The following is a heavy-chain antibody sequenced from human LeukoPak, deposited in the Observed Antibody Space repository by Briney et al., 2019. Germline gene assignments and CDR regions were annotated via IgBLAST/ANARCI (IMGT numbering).Heavy chain of an antibody. J-gene: IGHJ6*03. D-gene: IGHD2-2*01. V-gene: IGHV3-21*01. CDR1: GFTFSSYS. CDR2: ISSSSSYI. CDR3: ARVGDIVVVPAAETGDYYYYMDV. Sequence: GGSLRLSCAASGFTFSSYSMNWVRQAPGKGLEWVSSISSSSSYIYYADSVKGRFTISRDNAKNSLYLQMNSLRAEDTAVYYCARVGDIVVVPAAETGDYYYYMDVWGKGTTVTISS.